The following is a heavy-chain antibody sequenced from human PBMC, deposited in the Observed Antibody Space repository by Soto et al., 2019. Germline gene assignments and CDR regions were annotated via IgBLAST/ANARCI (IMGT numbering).Heavy chain of an antibody. CDR2: IYHGGST. CDR1: GDSISSTRW. CDR3: ARQGFGAIHGLVDV. J-gene: IGHJ6*02. Sequence: PSETLSLTCTVSGDSISSTRWWSWVRQSPGKGLEWIGDIYHGGSTNYNPSLKSRVTISIDTSKNQFSLNLKSVTAADTALYYCARQGFGAIHGLVDVWGQGITVTVSS. D-gene: IGHD3-10*01. V-gene: IGHV4-4*02.